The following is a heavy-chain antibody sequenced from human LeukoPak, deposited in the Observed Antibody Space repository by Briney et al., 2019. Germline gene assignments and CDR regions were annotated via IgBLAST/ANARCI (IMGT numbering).Heavy chain of an antibody. CDR1: GFTFSSYA. J-gene: IGHJ4*02. CDR3: ALSYYDFWSAPYYFDY. D-gene: IGHD3-3*01. V-gene: IGHV3-23*01. Sequence: GGSLRLSCAASGFTFSSYAMSWVRQAPGKGLECVSAISGSGGSTYYAGSVKGRFTISRDNSKNTLYLQMNSLRAEDTAVYYCALSYYDFWSAPYYFDYWGQGTLVTVSS. CDR2: ISGSGGST.